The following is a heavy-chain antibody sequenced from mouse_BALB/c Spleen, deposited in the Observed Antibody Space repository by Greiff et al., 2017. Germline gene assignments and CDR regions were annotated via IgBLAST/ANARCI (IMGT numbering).Heavy chain of an antibody. Sequence: KLMESGGGLVKPGGSLKLSCAASGFTFSSYAMSWVRQTPEKRLEWVASISSGGSTYYPDSVKGRFTISRDNARNILYLQMSSLRSEDTAMYYCARGDDGYWFAYWGQGTLVTVSA. J-gene: IGHJ3*01. D-gene: IGHD2-3*01. V-gene: IGHV5-6-5*01. CDR1: GFTFSSYA. CDR2: ISSGGST. CDR3: ARGDDGYWFAY.